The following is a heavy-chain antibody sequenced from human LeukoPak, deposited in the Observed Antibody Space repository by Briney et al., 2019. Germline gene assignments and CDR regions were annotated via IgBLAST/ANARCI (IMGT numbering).Heavy chain of an antibody. V-gene: IGHV4-34*01. J-gene: IGHJ4*02. CDR3: ARERYYYDFWSVYYMPPYFDY. CDR2: INHSGST. D-gene: IGHD3-3*01. CDR1: GGSFSGYY. Sequence: SSETLSLTCAVYGGSFSGYYWSWIRQPPGKGLEWIGEINHSGSTNYNPSLKSRVTISVDTSKNQFSLKLSSVTAADTAVYYCARERYYYDFWSVYYMPPYFDYWGQGTLVTVSS.